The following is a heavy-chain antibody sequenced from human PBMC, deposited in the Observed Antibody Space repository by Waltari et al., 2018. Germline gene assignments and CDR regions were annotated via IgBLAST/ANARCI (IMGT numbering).Heavy chain of an antibody. D-gene: IGHD3-3*01. J-gene: IGHJ4*02. CDR2: IYYSGST. CDR3: ARFGDFWSGRPYYFDY. V-gene: IGHV4-59*01. Sequence: QVQLQESGPGLVKPSETLSLTCPVPGGSISSYSWSWIRPPPGKGLEWIGYIYYSGSTNYNPSLKSRVTISVDTSKNQFSLKLSSVTAADTAVYYCARFGDFWSGRPYYFDYWGQGTLVTVSS. CDR1: GGSISSYS.